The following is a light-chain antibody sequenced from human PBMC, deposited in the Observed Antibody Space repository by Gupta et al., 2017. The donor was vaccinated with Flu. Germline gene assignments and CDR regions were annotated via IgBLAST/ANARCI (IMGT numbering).Light chain of an antibody. CDR3: QVSDSSSENQV. V-gene: IGLV3-21*03. CDR1: NIGSKT. CDR2: DDS. J-gene: IGLJ2*01. Sequence: SYVLTQPPSGSVAPGKTARNTCGGKNIGSKTVHWYQQKPGQAPVLLVYDDSDRPSAIPERLSGSNSANTATLPTSRVEEGDEADYYCQVSDSSSENQVFGGGTKLTVL.